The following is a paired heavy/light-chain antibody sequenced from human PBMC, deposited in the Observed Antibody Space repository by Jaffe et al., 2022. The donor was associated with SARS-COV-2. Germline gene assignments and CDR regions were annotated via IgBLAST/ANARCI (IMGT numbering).Heavy chain of an antibody. V-gene: IGHV3-23*01. Sequence: EVQLLESGGGLVQPGGSLRLSCAASGFTFSNYAMSWVRQAPGKGLEWVSAISGSGTSTYYADSVKGRFTISRDNSKNTLYLQMNSLRAEDTAVYYCAKDVYSSGWWYFNYWGQGTLVTVSS. D-gene: IGHD6-19*01. J-gene: IGHJ4*02. CDR2: ISGSGTST. CDR3: AKDVYSSGWWYFNY. CDR1: GFTFSNYA.
Light chain of an antibody. V-gene: IGKV3-20*01. CDR3: QQYGSSTIT. CDR2: GAS. J-gene: IGKJ5*01. CDR1: QSVSSSY. Sequence: EIVLTQSPGTLSLSPGERATLSCRASQSVSSSYLAWYQQKPGQAPRLLIYGASSRATGIPDRFSGSGSGTDFTLTISRLEPEDFAVYYCQQYGSSTITFGQGTRLEIK.